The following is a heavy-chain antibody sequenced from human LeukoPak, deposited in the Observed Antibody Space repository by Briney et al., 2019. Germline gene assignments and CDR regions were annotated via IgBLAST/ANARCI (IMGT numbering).Heavy chain of an antibody. Sequence: GGSLRLSCAASGFTFSSYAMSWVRQAPGKGLEWVSAISGSGGSTYYADSVKGRFTISRDNSKNTLYLRMNSLRAEDTAVYYCAKDGTYYDFWSGYYQYYYYYYMDVWGKGTTVTVSS. J-gene: IGHJ6*03. V-gene: IGHV3-23*01. CDR3: AKDGTYYDFWSGYYQYYYYYYMDV. D-gene: IGHD3-3*01. CDR2: ISGSGGST. CDR1: GFTFSSYA.